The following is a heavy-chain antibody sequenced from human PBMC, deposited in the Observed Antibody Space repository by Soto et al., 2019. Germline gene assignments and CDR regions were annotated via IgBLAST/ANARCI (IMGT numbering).Heavy chain of an antibody. J-gene: IGHJ6*02. Sequence: SETLSLTCAVSGYSISSGYYWGWIRQPPGKGLEWIGSIYHSGSTCYNPSLKSRVTISVDTSKNQFSLKLSSVTAADTAVYYCARVGFYYDFWSGLDYYYGMDVWGQGTTVTVSS. CDR3: ARVGFYYDFWSGLDYYYGMDV. CDR2: IYHSGST. CDR1: GYSISSGYY. D-gene: IGHD3-3*01. V-gene: IGHV4-38-2*01.